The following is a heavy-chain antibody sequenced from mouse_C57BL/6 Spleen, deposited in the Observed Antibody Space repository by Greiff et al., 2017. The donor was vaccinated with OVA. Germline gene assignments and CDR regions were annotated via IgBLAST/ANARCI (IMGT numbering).Heavy chain of an antibody. CDR3: ARDDSSGYPFDY. Sequence: QVQLQQSGPELVKPGASVKISCKASGYAFSSPWMNWVKQRPGKGLEWIGRIYPGDGDTNYNGKFKGKATLTADKSSSTAYMQLSSLTSEDSAVYFCARDDSSGYPFDYWGQGTTLTVSS. J-gene: IGHJ2*01. CDR1: GYAFSSPW. D-gene: IGHD3-2*02. V-gene: IGHV1-82*01. CDR2: IYPGDGDT.